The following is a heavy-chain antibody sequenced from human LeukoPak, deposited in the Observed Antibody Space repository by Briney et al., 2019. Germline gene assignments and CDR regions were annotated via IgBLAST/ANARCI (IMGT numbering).Heavy chain of an antibody. J-gene: IGHJ5*02. Sequence: GGSLRLSCAASGFIFRNFGMSWIRQAPGKGLEWVSHISDVVAHTLYADSVKGRFIISRDNSNNRVFLQMNSLRPEDKALYYCAKDNYGGVYASWGQGTLVTVSS. V-gene: IGHV3-23*01. CDR1: GFIFRNFG. CDR3: AKDNYGGVYAS. CDR2: ISDVVAHT. D-gene: IGHD3-16*01.